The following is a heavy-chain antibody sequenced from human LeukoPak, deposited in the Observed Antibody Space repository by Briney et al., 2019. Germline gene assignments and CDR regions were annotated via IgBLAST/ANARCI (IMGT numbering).Heavy chain of an antibody. CDR3: TRLIMSSIYYYYMDV. V-gene: IGHV4-59*11. J-gene: IGHJ6*03. Sequence: PAEPLSHTRTVCGRPNKRHQWLGIRQPPGRRLEGSGYIYNSGSTNYNPSLKSRVTISVDTSKNQFSLKLSSVTAADTAVYYCTRLIMSSIYYYYMDVWGKGTTVTVSS. CDR1: GRPNKRHQ. CDR2: IYNSGST. D-gene: IGHD3-10*01.